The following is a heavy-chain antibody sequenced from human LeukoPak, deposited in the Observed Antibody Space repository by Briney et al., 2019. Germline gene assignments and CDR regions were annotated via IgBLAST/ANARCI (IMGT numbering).Heavy chain of an antibody. CDR3: ARRAGGYSHPYDY. CDR2: ISSDGSYK. CDR1: GFTFRSYA. V-gene: IGHV3-30*04. J-gene: IGHJ4*02. D-gene: IGHD4-23*01. Sequence: PGGSLRLSCAASGFTFRSYAIHWVRQAPGQGLEWVTIISSDGSYKNYADSVKGRFTISRDNSKNTLYLQMNSLRAEDTAVYYCARRAGGYSHPYDYWGQGILVTVSS.